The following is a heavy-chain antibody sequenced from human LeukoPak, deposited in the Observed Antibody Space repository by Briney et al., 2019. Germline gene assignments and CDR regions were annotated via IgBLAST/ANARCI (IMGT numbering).Heavy chain of an antibody. V-gene: IGHV3-23*01. CDR3: AKGGYCSSTSCPFDY. Sequence: PGGSLRLSCAAFGFTFSSYAMSWVRQAPGKGLEWVSAISGSGGSTYYADSVKGRFTISRDNSKNTLYLQMNSLRAEDTAVYYCAKGGYCSSTSCPFDYWGQGTLVTVSS. CDR1: GFTFSSYA. D-gene: IGHD2-2*01. CDR2: ISGSGGST. J-gene: IGHJ4*02.